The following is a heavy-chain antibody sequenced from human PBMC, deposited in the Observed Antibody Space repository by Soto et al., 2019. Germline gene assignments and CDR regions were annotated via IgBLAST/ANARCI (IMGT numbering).Heavy chain of an antibody. CDR1: GGSFSGYY. Sequence: QVQLQQWGAGLLKPSETLSLTCAVYGGSFSGYYWSWIRQPPGKGLEWIGEINHSGSTNYNPSLKSRVTISVDTAKNPFSLKLSSVTAADTAVYYCARGPNSSGWYLVHFQHWGQGTLVTVSS. CDR3: ARGPNSSGWYLVHFQH. CDR2: INHSGST. D-gene: IGHD6-19*01. V-gene: IGHV4-34*01. J-gene: IGHJ1*01.